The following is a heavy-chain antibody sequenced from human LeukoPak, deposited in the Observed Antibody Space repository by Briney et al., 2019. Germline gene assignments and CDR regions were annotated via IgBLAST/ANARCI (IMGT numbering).Heavy chain of an antibody. V-gene: IGHV3-15*01. D-gene: IGHD2-21*02. CDR3: TTGVVVTAIATFDY. CDR2: IKSKIDGGTT. J-gene: IGHJ4*02. CDR1: GFTFSNAW. Sequence: GGSLRLSCAASGFTFSNAWMSWVRQAPGKGLEWVGRIKSKIDGGTTDYAAPVKGRFTISRDDSKNTLYLQMNSLKTEDTAVYYCTTGVVVTAIATFDYWGQGTLVTVSS.